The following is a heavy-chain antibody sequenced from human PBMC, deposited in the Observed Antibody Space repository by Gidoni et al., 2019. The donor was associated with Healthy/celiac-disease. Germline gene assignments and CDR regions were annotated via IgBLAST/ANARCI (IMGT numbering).Heavy chain of an antibody. J-gene: IGHJ3*02. CDR1: GFTFSRYW. Sequence: EVQLVESGGGLVQPEGSLVLSCAASGFTFSRYWMVWVRQAPGKGLEWVANINQDGNVKNHMDSVKGRFTISRDNARNLLYLQMNSLTPVDTAMYYCARDGEWSNTTNYYDALDIWGQGQWSPSPQ. D-gene: IGHD1-1*01. V-gene: IGHV3-7*01. CDR2: INQDGNVK. CDR3: ARDGEWSNTTNYYDALDI.